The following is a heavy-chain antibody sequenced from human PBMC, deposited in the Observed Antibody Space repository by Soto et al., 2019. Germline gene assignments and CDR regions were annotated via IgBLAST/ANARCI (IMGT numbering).Heavy chain of an antibody. V-gene: IGHV4-4*02. D-gene: IGHD3-22*01. CDR2: IYHSGST. CDR1: GGSISSSNW. Sequence: PSETLSLTCAVSGGSISSSNWWSWVRQPPGKGLEWIGEIYHSGSTNYNPSLKSRVTISVDTSKNQFSLKLSSVTAADTAVYYCARHGKVSYAYYYDSSGSQAYEFDYWGQGTLVTVSS. CDR3: ARHGKVSYAYYYDSSGSQAYEFDY. J-gene: IGHJ4*02.